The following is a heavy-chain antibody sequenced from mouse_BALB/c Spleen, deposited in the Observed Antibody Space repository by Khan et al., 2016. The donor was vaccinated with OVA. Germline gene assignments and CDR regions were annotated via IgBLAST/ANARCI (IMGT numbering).Heavy chain of an antibody. Sequence: QVQLQQSGAELVKPGASVKLSCKASGYTFTSYDINWVRQRPEQGLEWIGWIFPGDDSTKYNEKFKGKDTLTTDKSSSTAYMQLSRLTSEASAVYFSTRHYYGGNLYWDFDVWGAETPFTVSS. J-gene: IGHJ1*01. CDR1: GYTFTSYD. CDR3: TRHYYGGNLYWDFDV. D-gene: IGHD1-1*02. CDR2: IFPGDDST. V-gene: IGHV1-85*01.